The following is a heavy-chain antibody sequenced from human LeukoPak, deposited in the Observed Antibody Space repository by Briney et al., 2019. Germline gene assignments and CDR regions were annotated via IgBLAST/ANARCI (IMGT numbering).Heavy chain of an antibody. CDR3: ARSEDYGLDV. CDR1: GYTFTGYF. J-gene: IGHJ6*02. Sequence: ASVKVSCKSSGYTFTGYFIHWVRQAPGQGLEWMGWINPKSGGTNYAQKFQGRVTMTGDTSISTTYMELTRLKSDDTAVYFCARSEDYGLDVWGQGTRSSSP. V-gene: IGHV1-2*02. CDR2: INPKSGGT.